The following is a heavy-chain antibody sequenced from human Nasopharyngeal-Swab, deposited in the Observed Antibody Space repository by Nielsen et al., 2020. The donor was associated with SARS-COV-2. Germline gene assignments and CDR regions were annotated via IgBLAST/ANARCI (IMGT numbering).Heavy chain of an antibody. CDR3: ARDRAIFGVETVGY. CDR2: ISSSGSTI. J-gene: IGHJ4*02. Sequence: GESLKIPCAASGFTFSDYYMSWIRQAPGKGLEWVSYISSSGSTIYYADSVKGRFTISRDNAKNSLYLQMNSLRAEDTAVYYCARDRAIFGVETVGYWGQGTLVTVSS. D-gene: IGHD3-3*01. CDR1: GFTFSDYY. V-gene: IGHV3-11*01.